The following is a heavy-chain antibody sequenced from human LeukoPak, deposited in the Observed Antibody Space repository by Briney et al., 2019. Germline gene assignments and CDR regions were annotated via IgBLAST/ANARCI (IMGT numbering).Heavy chain of an antibody. J-gene: IGHJ4*02. CDR2: ISTSSTTI. V-gene: IGHV3-48*02. CDR3: ARDRGYYYDY. CDR1: GFTFSSHS. Sequence: GGSLRLSCAASGFTFSSHSMNWVRQAPGKGLEWVSYISTSSTTIYYADSVKGRFTISRDNAKNLLYLQMNSLRDEDTAVYYCARDRGYYYDYWGQGTLVTVSS. D-gene: IGHD3-10*01.